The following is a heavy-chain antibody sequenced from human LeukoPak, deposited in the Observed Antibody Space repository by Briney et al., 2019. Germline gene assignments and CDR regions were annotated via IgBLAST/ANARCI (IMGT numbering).Heavy chain of an antibody. V-gene: IGHV1-46*01. CDR1: GYTFTSYG. Sequence: GASVKVSCKASGYTFTSYGISWVRQAPGQGLEWMGIINPSGGSTSYAQKFQGRVTMTRDTSTSTVYMELSSLRSEDTAVYYCARDRGTGFDYWGQGTLVTVSS. CDR3: ARDRGTGFDY. CDR2: INPSGGST. D-gene: IGHD1-7*01. J-gene: IGHJ4*02.